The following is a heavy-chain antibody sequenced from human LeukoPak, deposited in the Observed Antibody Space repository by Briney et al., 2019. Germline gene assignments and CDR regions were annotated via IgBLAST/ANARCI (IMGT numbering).Heavy chain of an antibody. CDR3: ARRCCSSTSCLIDY. CDR2: ISSSGTTI. J-gene: IGHJ4*02. D-gene: IGHD2-2*01. Sequence: PGGSLRLSCAASGFTFSSYEMNWVRQAPGKGLEWVSYISSSGTTIYYADSVKGRFTISRDNAKNSLYLQMNSLRAEDTAVYYCARRCCSSTSCLIDYWGQGTLVTVSS. V-gene: IGHV3-48*03. CDR1: GFTFSSYE.